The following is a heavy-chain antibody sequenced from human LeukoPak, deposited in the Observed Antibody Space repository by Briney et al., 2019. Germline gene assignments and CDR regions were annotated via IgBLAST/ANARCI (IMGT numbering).Heavy chain of an antibody. CDR3: AKGGGYTNHDAFDI. D-gene: IGHD5-12*01. CDR1: GVDFSSHG. Sequence: GGSLRLSCAASGVDFSSHGMNWVRQAPGKGLEWVSYISDSSSYMYYAESVRGRFTISRDDAENSLYLQMNSLRAEDMALYYCAKGGGYTNHDAFDIWGQGTMVTVSS. CDR2: ISDSSSYM. J-gene: IGHJ3*02. V-gene: IGHV3-21*04.